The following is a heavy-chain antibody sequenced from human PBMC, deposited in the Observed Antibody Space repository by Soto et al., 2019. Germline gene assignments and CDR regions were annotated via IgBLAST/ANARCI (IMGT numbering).Heavy chain of an antibody. V-gene: IGHV3-9*01. CDR2: ISWNSADI. CDR3: SRDPLGSGISAAGA. Sequence: EVQLVESGGGLVQPGRSLRLSCAASGFTFHNYAMHWVRQAPGKGLECVSGISWNSADIGYADSVKGRFTISRDNAKNSLYLQMISLRAEDTALYYCSRDPLGSGISAAGAWGQGTLVTVSS. CDR1: GFTFHNYA. D-gene: IGHD6-13*01. J-gene: IGHJ5*02.